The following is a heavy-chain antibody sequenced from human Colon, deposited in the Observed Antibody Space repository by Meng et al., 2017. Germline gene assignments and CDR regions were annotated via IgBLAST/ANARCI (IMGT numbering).Heavy chain of an antibody. CDR2: IYHSGSN. V-gene: IGHV4-34*01. Sequence: QLLLPQWAPGLLEPSAALALTCGVYGGAFSGHYWSWMRQPLGKRLEWIGEIYHSGSNNYNPSLKSRVNIPVATSKNQFSLKLSSVTAADTAVYYCARSLFDYWGQGTLVTVSS. CDR3: ARSLFDY. J-gene: IGHJ4*02. CDR1: GGAFSGHY.